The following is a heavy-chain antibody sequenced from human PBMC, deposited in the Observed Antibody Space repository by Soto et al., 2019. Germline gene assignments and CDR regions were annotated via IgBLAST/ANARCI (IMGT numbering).Heavy chain of an antibody. CDR2: IYCSGST. V-gene: IGHV4-59*01. D-gene: IGHD5-12*01. J-gene: IGHJ3*02. Sequence: SETLSLTCTVSGGSISSYYWSWIRQPPGKGLEWIGYIYCSGSTNYNPSLKSRVTISVDTSKNQFSLKLSSVTAADTAVYYCARDGDGYNYDAFDIWGQGTMVTVSS. CDR1: GGSISSYY. CDR3: ARDGDGYNYDAFDI.